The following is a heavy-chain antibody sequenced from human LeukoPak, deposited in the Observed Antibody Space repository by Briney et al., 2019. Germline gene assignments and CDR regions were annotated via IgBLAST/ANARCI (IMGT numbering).Heavy chain of an antibody. J-gene: IGHJ2*01. Sequence: ASVKVSCTASGYTFTSYYMHWVRQAPGQGLEWMGIINPSGGSTSYAQKFQGRVTMTRDTSTSTVYMELSSLRSEDTAVYYCARDYYDSSGYHYWYFDLWGRGTLVTVSS. CDR2: INPSGGST. CDR1: GYTFTSYY. D-gene: IGHD3-22*01. CDR3: ARDYYDSSGYHYWYFDL. V-gene: IGHV1-46*01.